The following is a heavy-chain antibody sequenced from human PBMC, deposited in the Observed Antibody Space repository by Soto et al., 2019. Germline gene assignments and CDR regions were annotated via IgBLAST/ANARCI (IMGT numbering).Heavy chain of an antibody. J-gene: IGHJ4*02. D-gene: IGHD4-17*01. CDR3: ARGGYGDLYYFDY. V-gene: IGHV4-30-2*01. Sequence: LSLTCAVSGGSISSGGYSWSWIRQPPGKGLEWIGYIYHSGSTYYNPSLKSRVTISVDRSKNQFSLKLSSVTAADTAVYYCARGGYGDLYYFDYWGQGTLVTVSS. CDR1: GGSISSGGYS. CDR2: IYHSGST.